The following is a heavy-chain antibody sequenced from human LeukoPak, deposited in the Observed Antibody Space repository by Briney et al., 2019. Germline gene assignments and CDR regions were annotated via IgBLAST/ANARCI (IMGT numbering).Heavy chain of an antibody. CDR2: ISSNGGST. CDR3: VKSLGYCSSTSCYGY. D-gene: IGHD2-2*01. J-gene: IGHJ4*02. CDR1: GFTFSSYA. Sequence: GGSLRLSCSASGFTFSSYAMHWVRQAPGKGLEYVSAISSNGGSTYYADSVKGRFTISRDNSKNTLYLQMSSLRAEDTAVYYCVKSLGYCSSTSCYGYWGQGTLVTSPQ. V-gene: IGHV3-64D*06.